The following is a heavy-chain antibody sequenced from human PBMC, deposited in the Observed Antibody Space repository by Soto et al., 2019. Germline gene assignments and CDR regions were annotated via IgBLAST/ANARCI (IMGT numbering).Heavy chain of an antibody. J-gene: IGHJ6*02. CDR3: ARGRYSYETIYYKFYYSALDV. V-gene: IGHV4-34*01. CDR2: INDNGGT. Sequence: AETLSLTCGVYGGSIRGYYWSWIRQSPGKGLEWIGDINDNGGTNYNPSLKSRVTTSLDTSKKQVSLMVSSVTAADTAVYYCARGRYSYETIYYKFYYSALDVWGQGTTVTVSS. D-gene: IGHD3-10*01. CDR1: GGSIRGYY.